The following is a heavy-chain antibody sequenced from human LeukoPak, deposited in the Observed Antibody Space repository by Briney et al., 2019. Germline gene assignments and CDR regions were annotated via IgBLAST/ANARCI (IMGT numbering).Heavy chain of an antibody. Sequence: GGSLRLSCAASGFTFSSYAMSWVRQAPGKGLEWVSVISGSGGSTYYADSVKGRFTISRDNSKNTLYLQMNSLRAEDTAVYYCAKQLYSNGYRWFDPWGQGTLVTVSS. D-gene: IGHD3-22*01. CDR3: AKQLYSNGYRWFDP. CDR1: GFTFSSYA. V-gene: IGHV3-23*01. J-gene: IGHJ5*02. CDR2: ISGSGGST.